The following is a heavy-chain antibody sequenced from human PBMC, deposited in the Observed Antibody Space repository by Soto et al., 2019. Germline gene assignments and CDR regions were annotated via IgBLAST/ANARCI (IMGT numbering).Heavy chain of an antibody. CDR1: GFTFSSYW. CDR2: INSDGSST. Sequence: EVQLVESGGGLVQPGGSLRLSCAASGFTFSSYWMHWVRQAPGKGLVWVSRINSDGSSTSYADSVKGRFTISRDDAKNTLYLQMNSLRAEDTAVYYCATNWNYVLYYFDYWGQGTLVTVSS. CDR3: ATNWNYVLYYFDY. V-gene: IGHV3-74*01. J-gene: IGHJ4*02. D-gene: IGHD1-7*01.